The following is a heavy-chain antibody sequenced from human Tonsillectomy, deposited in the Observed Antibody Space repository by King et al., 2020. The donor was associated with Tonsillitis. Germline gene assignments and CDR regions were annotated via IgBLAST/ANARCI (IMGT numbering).Heavy chain of an antibody. CDR3: ARGAVGGITGGAFDI. D-gene: IGHD1-20*01. Sequence: VQLVESGGVVVQPGGSLRLSCAASGFTFDDYTMHWVRQAPGKGLEWVSLISWDGGSTYYVASVKGRFTISRENSNNTLYLQMDRLRTEDTALYSCARGAVGGITGGAFDIWGQGTMVTVSS. V-gene: IGHV3-43*01. CDR1: GFTFDDYT. CDR2: ISWDGGST. J-gene: IGHJ3*02.